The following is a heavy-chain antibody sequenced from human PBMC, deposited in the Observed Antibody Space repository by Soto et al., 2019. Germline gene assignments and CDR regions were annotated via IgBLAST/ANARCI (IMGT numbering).Heavy chain of an antibody. CDR3: AKGRYSTSSTIDY. V-gene: IGHV3-30*18. CDR2: ISSDGSDQ. Sequence: QVQLVESGGGVVQPGRSLRLSCATSGFTFSGHGMHWVRQAPGKGLEWVAAISSDGSDQYHADSVKGRLTISRDNSNNTLYLQMSSLRAEDTAVYYCAKGRYSTSSTIDYWGQGTLVTLSS. D-gene: IGHD6-6*01. J-gene: IGHJ4*02. CDR1: GFTFSGHG.